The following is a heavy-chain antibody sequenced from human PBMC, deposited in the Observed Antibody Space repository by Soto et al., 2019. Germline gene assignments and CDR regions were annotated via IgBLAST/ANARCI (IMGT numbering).Heavy chain of an antibody. J-gene: IGHJ6*02. V-gene: IGHV5-51*01. CDR3: ARNSLTGYYNYYYSMDV. CDR2: IYPDDSDT. CDR1: GYSFSSYW. Sequence: LKISCKSSGYSFSSYWIAWVRLMPGKGLEWMGSIYPDDSDTKYSPSFQGQVTISADKSISAAYLQWSSLKASDTAIYYCARNSLTGYYNYYYSMDVWGQGTTVTVSS. D-gene: IGHD3-9*01.